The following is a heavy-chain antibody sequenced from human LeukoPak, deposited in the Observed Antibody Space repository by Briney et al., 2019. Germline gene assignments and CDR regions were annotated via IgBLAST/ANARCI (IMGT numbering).Heavy chain of an antibody. CDR3: ARSGGYYYGMDV. D-gene: IGHD3-16*01. J-gene: IGHJ6*02. CDR1: GFTFSSYS. CDR2: ISSSSSTI. Sequence: GGSLRLSCAASGFTFSSYSMNWVRQAPGKGLEWVSYISSSSSTIYYADSVKGRFTISRDNAKNSLCLQMNSLRDEDTAVYYCARSGGYYYGMDVWGQGTTVTVSS. V-gene: IGHV3-48*02.